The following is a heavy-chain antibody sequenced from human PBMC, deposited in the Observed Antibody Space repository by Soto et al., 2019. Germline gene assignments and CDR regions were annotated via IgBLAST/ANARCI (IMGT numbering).Heavy chain of an antibody. CDR3: ARSRVVVVPTADYYYVDV. D-gene: IGHD2-2*01. CDR1: GGSIRSYY. J-gene: IGHJ6*03. CDR2: IYYTGST. Sequence: SETLSLTCTVSGGSIRSYYWSWIRQPPGKGLEWIGYIYYTGSTNYNPSLKSRVTISVDTSKNQFSLKLSSVSAADTAVYYCARSRVVVVPTADYYYVDVWGKGTTVTVSS. V-gene: IGHV4-59*08.